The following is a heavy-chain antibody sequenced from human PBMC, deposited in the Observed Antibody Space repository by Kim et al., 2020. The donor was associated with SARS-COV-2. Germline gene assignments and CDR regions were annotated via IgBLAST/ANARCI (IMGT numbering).Heavy chain of an antibody. D-gene: IGHD3-10*01. CDR2: K. V-gene: IGHV3-30*02. CDR3: AKFGTGDAFDI. J-gene: IGHJ3*02. Sequence: KYYADSVKGRFTISRDNSKNTLYLQINSLRAEDTAVYYCAKFGTGDAFDIWGQGTMVTVSS.